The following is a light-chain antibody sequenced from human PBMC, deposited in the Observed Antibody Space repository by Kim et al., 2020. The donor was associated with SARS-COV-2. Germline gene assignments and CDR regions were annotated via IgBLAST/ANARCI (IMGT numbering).Light chain of an antibody. CDR1: SSNLGSNY. CDR2: RDN. V-gene: IGLV1-47*01. CDR3: SAWDDSRSGPV. J-gene: IGLJ2*01. Sequence: GQTVTSSCSGRSSNLGSNYDFLYQQFPGTAAKILIYRDNQRPSGVPDRFSCAKSGTSASLAIIGRRSEDEADYYCSAWDDSRSGPVFGGGTQLTVL.